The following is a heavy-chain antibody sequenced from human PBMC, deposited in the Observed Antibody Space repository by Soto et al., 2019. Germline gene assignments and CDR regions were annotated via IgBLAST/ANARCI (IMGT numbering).Heavy chain of an antibody. CDR3: SRSGELLHPFDS. Sequence: GGSLRLSCVVSGVSFSDYSMNWVRQAPGKGLEWVSLITGNSEYKYYAGSVKGRFTVSRDNAKNSLYLQMNSLTVEDTAVYYCSRSGELLHPFDSWGQGTLVTVSS. D-gene: IGHD1-26*01. CDR1: GVSFSDYS. V-gene: IGHV3-21*06. CDR2: ITGNSEYK. J-gene: IGHJ4*02.